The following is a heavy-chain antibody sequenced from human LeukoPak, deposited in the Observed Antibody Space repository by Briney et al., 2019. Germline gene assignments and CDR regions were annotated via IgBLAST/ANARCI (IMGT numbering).Heavy chain of an antibody. CDR3: ALTLSGYYYQDAFDI. CDR2: MNPNSGNT. D-gene: IGHD3-22*01. CDR1: GYTFTSYD. V-gene: IGHV1-8*03. Sequence: GASVKVSCKASGYTFTSYDINWVRQATGQGLGWMGWMNPNSGNTGYAQKFQGRVTITRNTSISTAYMELSSLRSEDTAVYYCALTLSGYYYQDAFDIWGQGTMVTVSS. J-gene: IGHJ3*02.